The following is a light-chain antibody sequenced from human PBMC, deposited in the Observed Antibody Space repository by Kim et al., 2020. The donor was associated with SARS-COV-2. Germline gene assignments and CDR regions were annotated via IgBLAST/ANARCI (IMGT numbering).Light chain of an antibody. V-gene: IGKV4-1*01. Sequence: ATSDCKSRQSVLYSSNNRKYLAWYQQKPGQPPKLPIYWASTRESGVPDRFSGSGSGTDFTLTISSLQAEDVAVYYCQQYYSTPWTFGQGTKVEIK. CDR2: WAS. J-gene: IGKJ1*01. CDR1: QSVLYSSNNRKY. CDR3: QQYYSTPWT.